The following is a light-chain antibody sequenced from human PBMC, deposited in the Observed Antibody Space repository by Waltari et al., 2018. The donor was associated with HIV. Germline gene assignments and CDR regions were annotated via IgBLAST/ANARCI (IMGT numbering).Light chain of an antibody. CDR1: SGHRPNA. V-gene: IGLV4-69*01. CDR3: QTWGTGIAV. Sequence: QPVLTQPPSASGSLGASVKLTCTLSSGHRPNAIAWPQQQPEKGPRFLMKVNSDGSHNRGAGIPDRFSGSTYGAERYLTISSLQSEDEADYYCQTWGTGIAVFGGGTKLTVL. J-gene: IGLJ3*02. CDR2: VNSDGSH.